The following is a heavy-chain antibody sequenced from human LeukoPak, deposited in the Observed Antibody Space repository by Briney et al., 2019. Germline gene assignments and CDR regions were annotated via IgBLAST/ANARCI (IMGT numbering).Heavy chain of an antibody. CDR2: IHYSWLT. V-gene: IGHV4-59*07. D-gene: IGHD6-19*01. CDR1: VGSISGWY. J-gene: IGHJ4*02. CDR3: TRGGGWLTDY. Sequence: SDTLSLTCTVSVGSISGWYWSWTRGPPGKGLEWLRNIHYSWLTTYNPSLRSRVTISVDTCKDHFSLTLSSLTAPATAVYFRTRGGGWLTDYWGQGTLITVSS.